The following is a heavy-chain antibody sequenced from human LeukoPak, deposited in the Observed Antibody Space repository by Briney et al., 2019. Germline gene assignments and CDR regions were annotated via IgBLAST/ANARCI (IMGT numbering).Heavy chain of an antibody. J-gene: IGHJ6*02. CDR3: ARVEKYDSSGYHGTGMDV. D-gene: IGHD3-22*01. CDR2: INPSGGST. Sequence: ASVTVSCKASGYTFTSYYMHWVRQAPGQGLEWMGIINPSGGSTSYAQKFQGRVTMTRDTSTSTVYMELSSLRSEDTAVYYCARVEKYDSSGYHGTGMDVWGQGTTVTVSS. V-gene: IGHV1-46*01. CDR1: GYTFTSYY.